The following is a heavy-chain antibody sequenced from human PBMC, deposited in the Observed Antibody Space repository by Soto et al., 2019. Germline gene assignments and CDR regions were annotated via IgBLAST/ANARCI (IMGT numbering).Heavy chain of an antibody. CDR3: ARRTGQQPAYSFHY. Sequence: PSETLALTCTVSGGSVSSYYWSWIRQPPGKGLEWIGYIYYSGSTNYNPSLKSRVTISVDTSKNQFSLKLSSVTAADTAVYYCARRTGQQPAYSFHYSGPGTLVTVSS. V-gene: IGHV4-59*02. CDR1: GGSVSSYY. D-gene: IGHD6-13*01. CDR2: IYYSGST. J-gene: IGHJ4*02.